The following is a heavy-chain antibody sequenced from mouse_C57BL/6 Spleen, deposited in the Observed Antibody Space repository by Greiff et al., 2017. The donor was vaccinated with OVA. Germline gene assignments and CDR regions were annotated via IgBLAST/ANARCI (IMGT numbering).Heavy chain of an antibody. V-gene: IGHV1-54*01. CDR1: GYAFTNYL. CDR2: INPGSGGT. Sequence: VKLMESGAELVRPGTSVKVSCKASGYAFTNYLIEWVKQRPGQGLEWIGVINPGSGGTNYNEKFKGKATLTADKSSSTAYMQLSSLTSEDSAVYFCARADYGSKTWFAYWGQGTLVTVSA. D-gene: IGHD1-1*01. J-gene: IGHJ3*01. CDR3: ARADYGSKTWFAY.